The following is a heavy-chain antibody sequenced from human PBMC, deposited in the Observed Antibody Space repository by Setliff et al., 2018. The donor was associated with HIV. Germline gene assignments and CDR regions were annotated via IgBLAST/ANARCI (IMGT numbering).Heavy chain of an antibody. V-gene: IGHV3-15*01. J-gene: IGHJ3*01. CDR3: VTDDKVAFDV. Sequence: GGSLRLSCAASGFTASGFTFSSAWMTWVRQCPGKGLEWLGRMTSRHDGGTTDYAAPVKGRFTFPRDDSTNTLYLQMNNLKIEDTAVYYCVTDDKVAFDVWGRGTMVTVSS. CDR1: GFTFSSAW. CDR2: MTSRHDGGTT.